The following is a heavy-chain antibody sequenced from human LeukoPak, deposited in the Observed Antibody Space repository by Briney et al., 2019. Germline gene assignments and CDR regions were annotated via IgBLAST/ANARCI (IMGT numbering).Heavy chain of an antibody. Sequence: GGSLRLSCAASRFTFSSYSMNWVRQAPGNGLEWVSSISSSSSYIYYADSVKGRFTISRDNAKNSLYLQMNSLRAEDTAVYYCARYCGGDCKPHWGQGTLVTVSS. D-gene: IGHD2-21*02. J-gene: IGHJ4*02. CDR1: RFTFSSYS. V-gene: IGHV3-21*01. CDR3: ARYCGGDCKPH. CDR2: ISSSSSYI.